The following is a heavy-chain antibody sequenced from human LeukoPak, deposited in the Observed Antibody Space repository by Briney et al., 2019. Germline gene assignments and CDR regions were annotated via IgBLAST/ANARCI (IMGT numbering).Heavy chain of an antibody. CDR2: ISAYNGNT. CDR3: ARGGWGSSPYFDY. CDR1: GYTFTTYG. D-gene: IGHD6-6*01. J-gene: IGHJ4*02. V-gene: IGHV1-18*01. Sequence: VASVKVSCKASGYTFTTYGITWVRQAPGQGLEWMGWISAYNGNTNYAQKFQGRVTMTIDTSTSTAYMELRSLKSDDTAVYYCARGGWGSSPYFDYWGQGTLVTVSS.